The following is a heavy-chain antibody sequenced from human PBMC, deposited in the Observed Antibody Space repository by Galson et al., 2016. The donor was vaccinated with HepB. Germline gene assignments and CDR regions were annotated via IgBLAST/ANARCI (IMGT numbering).Heavy chain of an antibody. CDR3: ARLRITIFGVVSSQNDAFDV. CDR2: INNSGST. J-gene: IGHJ3*01. CDR1: GASINSDF. D-gene: IGHD3-3*01. Sequence: SETLSLTCTVSGASINSDFWSWIRQTPGKGLEWIGEINNSGSTNYKPSLKSRGSIYVDKSRNKFSLKLSSVTAADTAIYYCARLRITIFGVVSSQNDAFDVWGQGTMVTVSS. V-gene: IGHV4-4*08.